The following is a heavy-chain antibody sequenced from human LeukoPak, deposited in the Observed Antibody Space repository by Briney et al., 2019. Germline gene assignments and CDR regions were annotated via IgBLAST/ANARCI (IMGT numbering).Heavy chain of an antibody. CDR1: GFTFSSYA. Sequence: PGGSLRLSCAASGFTFSSYAMHWVRQAPGKGLEYVSAISSNGGSTYYANSVKGRFTISRDNSKNTLYLQMGSLRAEDMAVYYCAGRGSYYYYMDVWGKGTTVTVSS. CDR2: ISSNGGST. D-gene: IGHD2-15*01. J-gene: IGHJ6*03. CDR3: AGRGSYYYYMDV. V-gene: IGHV3-64*01.